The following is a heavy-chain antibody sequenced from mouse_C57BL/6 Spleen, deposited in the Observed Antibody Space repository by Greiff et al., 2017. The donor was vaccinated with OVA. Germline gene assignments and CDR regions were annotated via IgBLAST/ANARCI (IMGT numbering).Heavy chain of an antibody. V-gene: IGHV5-17*01. J-gene: IGHJ3*01. Sequence: EVKLVQSGGGLVKPGGSLKLSCAASGFTFSDYGMHWVRQAPGKGLEWVAYISRGSSTTYYADTVKGRSTITTDKSTNTMFLQMTSLRSEETAMYYCAGPNYEYGWCAYWGQGTMVTVSA. CDR1: GFTFSDYG. CDR2: ISRGSSTT. D-gene: IGHD2-4*01. CDR3: AGPNYEYGWCAY.